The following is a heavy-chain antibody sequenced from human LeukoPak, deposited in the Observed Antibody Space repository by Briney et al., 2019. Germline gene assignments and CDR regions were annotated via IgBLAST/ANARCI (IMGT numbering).Heavy chain of an antibody. CDR3: ARGQRITIFGVVIRRWFDP. Sequence: SQTLSLTCTVSGGSISSGGYYWSWIRQHPGKGLEWIGYIYYSGSTYYNPSLKSRVTISVDTSKNQFSLKLSSVTAADTAVYYCARGQRITIFGVVIRRWFDPWGQGTLVTVSS. V-gene: IGHV4-31*03. CDR2: IYYSGST. CDR1: GGSISSGGYY. D-gene: IGHD3-3*01. J-gene: IGHJ5*02.